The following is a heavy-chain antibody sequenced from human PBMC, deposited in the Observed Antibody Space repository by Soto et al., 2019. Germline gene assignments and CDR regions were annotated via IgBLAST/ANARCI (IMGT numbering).Heavy chain of an antibody. CDR3: TAGSPFNY. V-gene: IGHV3-15*01. CDR2: IKGKPDGGAT. Sequence: GGSLRLSCAASGFTFNTAWLTWVRQAPGKGLEWVGRIKGKPDGGATDYAALVEGRFMISRDDSQNTVFLQMNSLKTDDTAVYYCTAGSPFNYWGPGTLVTVSS. CDR1: GFTFNTAW. J-gene: IGHJ4*02.